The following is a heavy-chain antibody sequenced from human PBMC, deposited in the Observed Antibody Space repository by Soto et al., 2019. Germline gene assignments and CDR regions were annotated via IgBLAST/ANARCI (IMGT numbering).Heavy chain of an antibody. CDR1: GFTFSSYG. D-gene: IGHD6-19*01. Sequence: QVQLVESGGGVVQPGRSLRLSCAASGFTFSSYGMHWVRQAPGKGLEWVAVIWYDGSNKYYADSVKGRFTTSRDNSKNTLDIQTNSLRAEDTAVYYCARDCAGYSSGWYQRGGFDYWGQGTLVTGSS. CDR2: IWYDGSNK. CDR3: ARDCAGYSSGWYQRGGFDY. J-gene: IGHJ4*02. V-gene: IGHV3-33*01.